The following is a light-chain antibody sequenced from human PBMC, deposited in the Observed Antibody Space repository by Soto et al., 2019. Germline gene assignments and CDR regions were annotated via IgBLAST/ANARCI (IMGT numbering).Light chain of an antibody. Sequence: DIQMTQSPSTLSSSVGDRVTITCRASHSISVWLAWYQQKPGKAPKLLSYQASTLESGVPSRFSVRGSGTDFTLTISSLQPDDFATYYCQQYYTYPYTFGQGTKLEIK. CDR2: QAS. J-gene: IGKJ2*01. CDR1: HSISVW. CDR3: QQYYTYPYT. V-gene: IGKV1-5*03.